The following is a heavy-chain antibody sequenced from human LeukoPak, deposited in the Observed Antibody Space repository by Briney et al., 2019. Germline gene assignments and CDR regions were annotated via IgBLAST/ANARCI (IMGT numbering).Heavy chain of an antibody. J-gene: IGHJ6*03. CDR1: GFSLSTSGVG. V-gene: IGHV2-5*01. CDR3: AHSVTIFGVISSMDV. Sequence: SGPTLVYPTQTLTLTCTFSGFSLSTSGVGVGWIRQPPGKALEWLALIYWNDDKRYSPSLKSRLTITKDTSKNQVVLTMTNMDPVDIPTYYCAHSVTIFGVISSMDVWGKGTTVTVSS. CDR2: IYWNDDK. D-gene: IGHD3-3*01.